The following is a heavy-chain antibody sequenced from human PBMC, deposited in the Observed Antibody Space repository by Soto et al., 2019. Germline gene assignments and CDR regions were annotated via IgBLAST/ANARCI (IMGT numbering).Heavy chain of an antibody. V-gene: IGHV3-7*05. J-gene: IGHJ4*02. CDR1: GFTFSNYW. D-gene: IGHD6-19*01. Sequence: EVQLVESGGGFVQPGGSLRLSCAASGFTFSNYWMNWVRQAPGKGLEWVANIKVDGSEKYYVDSVKGRFTISRDNAKNSLYLQMNSLRAEDTAVYYCAGVAVRGQGTLVTVSS. CDR2: IKVDGSEK. CDR3: AGVAV.